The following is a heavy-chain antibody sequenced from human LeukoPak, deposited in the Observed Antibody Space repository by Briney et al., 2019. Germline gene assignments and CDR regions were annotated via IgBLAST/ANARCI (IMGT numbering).Heavy chain of an antibody. D-gene: IGHD3-22*01. V-gene: IGHV3-23*01. CDR3: ARAYPKYYYDSSGYLDY. CDR1: GFTFSSYA. Sequence: PGGSLRLSCAASGFTFSSYAMSWVRQAPGKGLEWVSAISGSGGSTYYADSVKGRFTISRDNSKNTLYLQMNSLRAEDTAVYYCARAYPKYYYDSSGYLDYWGQGTLVTVSS. J-gene: IGHJ4*02. CDR2: ISGSGGST.